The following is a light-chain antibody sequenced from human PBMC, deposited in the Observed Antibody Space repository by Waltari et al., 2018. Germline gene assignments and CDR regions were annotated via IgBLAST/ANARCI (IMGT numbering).Light chain of an antibody. V-gene: IGKV1-39*01. CDR1: QSISTY. Sequence: IQLTQSPSSLSASVGDSVTMSCRASQSISTYLHWYKQQPGKTPQLVIFEASAFPDGAPPRFSGRGSGTQFFLTITSLRPEDIGTYYCQQSFSNVEVTFGGGTRV. CDR3: QQSFSNVEVT. J-gene: IGKJ4*02. CDR2: EAS.